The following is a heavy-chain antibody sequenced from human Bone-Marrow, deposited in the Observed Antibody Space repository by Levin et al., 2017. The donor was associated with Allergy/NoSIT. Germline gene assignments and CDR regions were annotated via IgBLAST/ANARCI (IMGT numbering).Heavy chain of an antibody. J-gene: IGHJ2*01. CDR1: GITFSTYW. D-gene: IGHD3-22*01. Sequence: SCVASGITFSTYWMHWVRQAPGKGLVWVSRVNSDESSISYADSVKGRFTISRDNARNTLYLQMHSLRADDTAVYYCARSSYDYSHSTGYGNWYFDLWGRGTLVTVSS. CDR2: VNSDESSI. V-gene: IGHV3-74*01. CDR3: ARSSYDYSHSTGYGNWYFDL.